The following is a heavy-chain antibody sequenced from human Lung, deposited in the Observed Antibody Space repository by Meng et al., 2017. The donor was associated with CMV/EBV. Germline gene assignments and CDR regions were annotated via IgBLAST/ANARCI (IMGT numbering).Heavy chain of an antibody. V-gene: IGHV3-23*01. CDR1: GFTFSSYA. CDR3: AKPFYYYESINYYQDY. Sequence: ETLSLTCAASGFTFSSYAMTWVHQAPGKGLEWVSDISGSGGNTYYADSVKGRFAISRDNSKNTLYLQMNSLRADDTAVYYCAKPFYYYESINYYQDYWGQGTMVTVSS. CDR2: ISGSGGNT. D-gene: IGHD3-22*01. J-gene: IGHJ4*02.